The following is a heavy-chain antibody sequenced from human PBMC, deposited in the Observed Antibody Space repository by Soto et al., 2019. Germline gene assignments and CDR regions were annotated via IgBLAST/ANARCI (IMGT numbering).Heavy chain of an antibody. CDR2: IIPTFGTT. Sequence: QVQLVQSGAEVKKPGSSVKVPCKTFGGTFSSYAISWVRQAPGQGLEWMGGIIPTFGTTKYAQKFQGRVTITADESTSTAHMELRSLRSEDTAVYYCARVDGYISSGLPWAYDYWGQGILVTVSS. V-gene: IGHV1-69*01. CDR1: GGTFSSYA. J-gene: IGHJ4*02. CDR3: ARVDGYISSGLPWAYDY. D-gene: IGHD6-19*01.